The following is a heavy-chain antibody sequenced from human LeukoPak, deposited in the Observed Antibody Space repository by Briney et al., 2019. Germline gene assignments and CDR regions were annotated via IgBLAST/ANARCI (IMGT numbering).Heavy chain of an antibody. CDR3: AELGITMIGGV. D-gene: IGHD3-10*02. V-gene: IGHV3-48*03. J-gene: IGHJ6*04. Sequence: GGSLRLSCAPSGFTFSSYEMNWAPQAPGRGLEGVSYISSSGSTIYYADSVKGRFTISRDNAKNSLYLQMNSLRAEDTAVYYCAELGITMIGGVWGKGTTVTISS. CDR1: GFTFSSYE. CDR2: ISSSGSTI.